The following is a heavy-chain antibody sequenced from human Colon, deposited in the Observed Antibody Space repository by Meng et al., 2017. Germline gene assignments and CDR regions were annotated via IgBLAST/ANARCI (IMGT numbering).Heavy chain of an antibody. CDR2: ISSRSNYI. CDR3: AREGGSSWY. D-gene: IGHD6-13*01. CDR1: GFAFSSFT. V-gene: IGHV3-21*01. Sequence: GGSLRLSCAASGFAFSSFTMNWVRQAPGKGLEWVSSISSRSNYIYYADSLKGRFAISRDNAKNSVYLQIDTLTAEDTGVYYGAREGGSSWYWGQGTLVTVSS. J-gene: IGHJ4*02.